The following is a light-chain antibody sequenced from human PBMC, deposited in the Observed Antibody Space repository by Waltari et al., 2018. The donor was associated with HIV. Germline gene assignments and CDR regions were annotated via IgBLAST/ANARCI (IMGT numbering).Light chain of an antibody. J-gene: IGLJ3*02. CDR1: SSNIGSNY. V-gene: IGLV1-47*01. CDR3: AAWDDSLRGLV. CDR2: RTN. Sequence: QSVLTQPPSASGTPGQRVTISCSGSSSNIGSNYVFWYQQLPGTAPKLVIYRTNQRPSGVPDRFSGSKSGTSASLAISGLRSEDEADYYWAAWDDSLRGLVFGGGTKLTVL.